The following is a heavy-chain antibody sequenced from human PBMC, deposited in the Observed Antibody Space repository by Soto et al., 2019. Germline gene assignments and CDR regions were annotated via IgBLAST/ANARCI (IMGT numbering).Heavy chain of an antibody. D-gene: IGHD3-10*01. V-gene: IGHV4-30-4*01. CDR3: ARVGYYGSGSYYFDY. CDR2: IYYSGST. J-gene: IGHJ4*02. Sequence: SETLSLTCTVSGGSISSGDYYWSWIRQPPGKGLEWIGYIYYSGSTYYNPSLKSRVTISVDTSKNQFSLKLSSVTAADTAVYYCARVGYYGSGSYYFDYWGQGTLVTV. CDR1: GGSISSGDYY.